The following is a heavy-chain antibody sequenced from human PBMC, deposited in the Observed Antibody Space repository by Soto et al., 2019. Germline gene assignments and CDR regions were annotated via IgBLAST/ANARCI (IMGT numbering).Heavy chain of an antibody. J-gene: IGHJ6*02. CDR3: ARGFMAGNGYYYYGMDV. D-gene: IGHD6-19*01. CDR1: GGSISSYY. Sequence: SETLSLTCTVSGGSISSYYWSWIRQPPGKGLEWIGYIYYSGSTNYNPSLKSRVTISVDTSKNQFSLKLSSVTAADTAVYYCARGFMAGNGYYYYGMDVWGQGTTVTVSS. CDR2: IYYSGST. V-gene: IGHV4-59*01.